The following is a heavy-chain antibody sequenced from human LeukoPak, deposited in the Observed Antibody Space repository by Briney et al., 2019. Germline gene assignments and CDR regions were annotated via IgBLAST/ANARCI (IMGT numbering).Heavy chain of an antibody. CDR3: ASGYDTVTTPEVFDY. V-gene: IGHV3-48*03. D-gene: IGHD4-17*01. CDR1: GFTFSSYE. J-gene: IGHJ4*02. Sequence: GGSLRLSCAASGFTFSSYEMNWVRQAPGKGLEWVSYISSSGSTIYYADSVKGRFTISRDNAKNSLYLQMNSLRAEDTAVYYCASGYDTVTTPEVFDYWGQGTLVTVSS. CDR2: ISSSGSTI.